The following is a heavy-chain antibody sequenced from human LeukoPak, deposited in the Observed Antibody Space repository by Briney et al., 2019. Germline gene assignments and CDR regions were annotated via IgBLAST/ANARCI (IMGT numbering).Heavy chain of an antibody. V-gene: IGHV3-74*01. Sequence: VGSQTFSCAAAGFTFSSYWMHWVRQAPGKGLVWVSRINSDGSSTSYADSEHSRFTISRDNAKNTLYLQMNSLRAEDTAVYYCAREGKVGATVFDYWGQETMVSDSS. D-gene: IGHD1-26*01. CDR1: GFTFSSYW. CDR3: AREGKVGATVFDY. J-gene: IGHJ4*02. CDR2: INSDGSST.